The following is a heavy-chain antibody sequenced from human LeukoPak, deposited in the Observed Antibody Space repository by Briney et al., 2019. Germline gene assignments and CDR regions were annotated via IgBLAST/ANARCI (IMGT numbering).Heavy chain of an antibody. CDR1: GASISSYY. CDR3: ASNYYGSGSLDY. D-gene: IGHD3-10*01. V-gene: IGHV4-59*08. J-gene: IGHJ4*02. CDR2: IYYSGST. Sequence: SETLSLTCTVSGASISSYYWTWIRQPPGKELEWIGYIYYSGSTNYNPSLKSRVTISVDTLKNQFSLKLSSVTAADTAVYYCASNYYGSGSLDYWGQGTLVTVSS.